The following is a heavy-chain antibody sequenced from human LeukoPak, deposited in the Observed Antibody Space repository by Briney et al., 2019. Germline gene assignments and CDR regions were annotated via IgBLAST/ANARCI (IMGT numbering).Heavy chain of an antibody. CDR2: ISWNSGSI. Sequence: GGSLRLSCAASGFTFSNYAMHWVRQAPGKGLEWVSGISWNSGSIGYADSVKGRFTISRDNAKNSLYLQMNSLRAEDTALYYCAKDSEYYGDYPPYGMDVWGQGTTVTVSS. D-gene: IGHD4-17*01. CDR1: GFTFSNYA. CDR3: AKDSEYYGDYPPYGMDV. J-gene: IGHJ6*02. V-gene: IGHV3-9*01.